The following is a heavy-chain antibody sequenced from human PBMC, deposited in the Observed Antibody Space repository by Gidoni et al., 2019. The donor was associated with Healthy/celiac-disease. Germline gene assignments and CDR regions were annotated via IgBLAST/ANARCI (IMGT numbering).Heavy chain of an antibody. J-gene: IGHJ4*02. V-gene: IGHV3-23*01. CDR1: GFTFSSYA. CDR3: AKEASYYDSSGYYPVGYFDY. D-gene: IGHD3-22*01. Sequence: EVQLLESGGVSVQLGGSLRLPCAAAGFTFSSYAMSWFRQAPGKGLEWVSAISGSGGSTYYADSVQGRFTISRDNSKNTLYLQMNSLRAENTAVYYCAKEASYYDSSGYYPVGYFDYWGQGTLVTVSS. CDR2: ISGSGGST.